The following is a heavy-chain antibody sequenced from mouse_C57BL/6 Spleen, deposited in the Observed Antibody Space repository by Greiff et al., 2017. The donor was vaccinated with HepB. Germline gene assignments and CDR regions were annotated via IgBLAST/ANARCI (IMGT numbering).Heavy chain of an antibody. CDR2: INPNYGTT. V-gene: IGHV1-39*01. D-gene: IGHD1-1*01. CDR3: ARSGPITTVAFDY. Sequence: VQLKESGPELVKPGASVKISCKASGYSFTDYNMNWVKQSNGKSLEWIGVINPNYGTTSYNQKFKGKATLTADQSSSTAYMQLNSLTSEDSAVYYCARSGPITTVAFDYWGQGTTLTVSS. CDR1: GYSFTDYN. J-gene: IGHJ2*01.